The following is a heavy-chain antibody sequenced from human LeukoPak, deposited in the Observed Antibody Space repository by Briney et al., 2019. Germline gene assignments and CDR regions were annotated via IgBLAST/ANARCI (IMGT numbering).Heavy chain of an antibody. CDR1: GFTFSDYY. J-gene: IGHJ5*02. CDR2: ITNSGSIL. D-gene: IGHD6-13*01. CDR3: ARDGSRSWSLNTWFDP. Sequence: GGSLRLSCAASGFTFSDYYMTWIRQAPGKGLERVAYITNSGSILYYADSVKGRFTISRDNAKNSLFLQMNSLRAEDTAVYYCARDGSRSWSLNTWFDPWGQGTQVTDSS. V-gene: IGHV3-11*04.